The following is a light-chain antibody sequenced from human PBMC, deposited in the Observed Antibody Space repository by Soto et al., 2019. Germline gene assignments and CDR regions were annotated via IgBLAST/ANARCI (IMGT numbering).Light chain of an antibody. J-gene: IGKJ4*01. Sequence: AIQITQSPSSLSASVGDRITITCRASQGIRNDLGWYQQKPGKAPKVLIYGASSLQSGVPSRFSGSGSGTDFTLTISSLQPEDFGTYYCLQDNSYPLTFGGGTKVEIK. CDR2: GAS. CDR1: QGIRND. V-gene: IGKV1-6*01. CDR3: LQDNSYPLT.